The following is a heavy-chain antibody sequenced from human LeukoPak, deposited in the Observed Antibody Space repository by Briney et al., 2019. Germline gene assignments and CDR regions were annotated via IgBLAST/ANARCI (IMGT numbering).Heavy chain of an antibody. CDR3: ARANYDSSGYYYPLDY. CDR1: GFTVRSNY. CDR2: IYSGGST. D-gene: IGHD3-22*01. J-gene: IGHJ4*02. V-gene: IGHV3-53*01. Sequence: GGSLRLSCAASGFTVRSNYMSWVRQAPGKGLEWVSVIYSGGSTYYADSVKGRFTISRDNSKNTLYLQMNSLRAEDTAVYYCARANYDSSGYYYPLDYWGQGTLVTVSS.